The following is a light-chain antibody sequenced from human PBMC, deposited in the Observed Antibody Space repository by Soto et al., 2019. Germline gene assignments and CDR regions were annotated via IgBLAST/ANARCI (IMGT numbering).Light chain of an antibody. Sequence: EIVLTQSPGTLSLSPGERATLSCRASQSVSSNHLAWYQHKPGQAPRLLIYGASSRATGIPERFSGSGSGTDFTLTISRLEPEDFAVYYCQQYGSSPITFGQGTRLEIK. V-gene: IGKV3-20*01. CDR2: GAS. CDR1: QSVSSNH. J-gene: IGKJ5*01. CDR3: QQYGSSPIT.